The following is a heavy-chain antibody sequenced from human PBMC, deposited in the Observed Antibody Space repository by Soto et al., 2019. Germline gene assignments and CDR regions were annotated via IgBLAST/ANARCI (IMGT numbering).Heavy chain of an antibody. V-gene: IGHV3-23*01. CDR2: LIGSGGST. CDR1: GLTFSSYA. Sequence: EVQLLESGGGLVQPGGSLRLSCAASGLTFSSYAMNWVRQAPGKGLEWVSSLIGSGGSTDYADSVKGRFTISRDNSKNTLYLQMNSLRAEDTAVYYCAKDREYSSSHYFDYWGQGTLVTVSS. J-gene: IGHJ4*02. D-gene: IGHD6-6*01. CDR3: AKDREYSSSHYFDY.